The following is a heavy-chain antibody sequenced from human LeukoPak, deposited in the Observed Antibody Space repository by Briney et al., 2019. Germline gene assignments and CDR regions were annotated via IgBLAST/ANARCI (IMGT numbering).Heavy chain of an antibody. D-gene: IGHD2-15*01. Sequence: GGSLRLSCAGSGFTFSHFWMSWVRQAPGKGLEWVAYIKRTGIETYYLDSVKGRFTITRDNNRNSLFLQMYSLRAEDTAVYFCARENGYCSGSDCYSYFDSWGQGTLVTVSS. CDR2: IKRTGIET. CDR1: GFTFSHFW. CDR3: ARENGYCSGSDCYSYFDS. V-gene: IGHV3-7*01. J-gene: IGHJ4*02.